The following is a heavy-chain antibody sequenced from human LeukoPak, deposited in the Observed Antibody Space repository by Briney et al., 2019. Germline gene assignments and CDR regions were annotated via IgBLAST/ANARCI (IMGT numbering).Heavy chain of an antibody. CDR1: GGSISSGGYY. V-gene: IGHV4-31*03. CDR3: ARDVVPYYYGSGTYGMDV. Sequence: ASETLSLTCTVSGGSISSGGYYWSWIRQHPGKGLEWIGYMYYSGSTYYNPSLKSRVTISIDTSKNQFSLKLSSVTAADMAVYYCARDVVPYYYGSGTYGMDVWGKGTTVTVSS. D-gene: IGHD3-10*01. J-gene: IGHJ6*04. CDR2: MYYSGST.